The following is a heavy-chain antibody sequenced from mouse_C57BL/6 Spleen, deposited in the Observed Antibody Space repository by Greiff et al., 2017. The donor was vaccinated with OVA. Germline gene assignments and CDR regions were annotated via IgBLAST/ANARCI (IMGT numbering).Heavy chain of an antibody. J-gene: IGHJ2*01. D-gene: IGHD4-1*01. CDR3: ARWGLGLGY. CDR2: INPNNGGT. CDR1: GYTFTDYY. Sequence: EVQLQQSGPELVKPGDSVKISCKASGYTFTDYYMNWVKQSHGKSLEWIGDINPNNGGTSYNHEFKGKATLTVDKSSSTAYMELRSLTSDDSAVYYCARWGLGLGYWGQGTTLTVSA. V-gene: IGHV1-26*01.